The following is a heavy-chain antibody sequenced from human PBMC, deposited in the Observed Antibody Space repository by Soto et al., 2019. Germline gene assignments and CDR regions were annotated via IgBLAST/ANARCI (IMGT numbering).Heavy chain of an antibody. CDR2: ISYDGTNK. CDR1: GFTFSTYA. D-gene: IGHD3-22*01. CDR3: AKDIDDSGYYTYYFHY. J-gene: IGHJ4*02. Sequence: QVQLVESGGGVVQPGRSLRLSCAASGFTFSTYAMHWVRQAPGKGLEWVTFISYDGTNKYYADSVKGQFTISRDNSKNTLYLQMKNLKPDNTAVYYGAKDIDDSGYYTYYFHYWGQGTLVIV. V-gene: IGHV3-30*18.